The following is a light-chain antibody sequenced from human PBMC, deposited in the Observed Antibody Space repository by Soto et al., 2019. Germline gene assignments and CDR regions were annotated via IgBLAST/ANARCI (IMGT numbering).Light chain of an antibody. CDR3: QLYNSYSLS. J-gene: IGKJ2*01. CDR2: ETS. Sequence: DIQMTQSPSTLSASVGDRVTITCRASQSVSRWLDWYQQKPGKAPKLLIYETSSLESGAPSRFSGSGSGTEFTLAISSLQPDDFATYYCQLYNSYSLSFGQGTKLEIK. V-gene: IGKV1-5*03. CDR1: QSVSRW.